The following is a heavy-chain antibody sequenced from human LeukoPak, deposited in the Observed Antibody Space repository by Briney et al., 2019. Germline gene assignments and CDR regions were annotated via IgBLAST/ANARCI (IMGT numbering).Heavy chain of an antibody. V-gene: IGHV1-2*02. CDR1: GYTFTGYY. D-gene: IGHD2-15*01. CDR3: ARDERFCNGDNHYPDLGY. CDR2: INPSTGDT. Sequence: ASVKVSCKASGYTFTGYYLFWVRQAPGQGLEWMGWINPSTGDTRYGQKFQGRVTLTRDTSIRTTYMELSSLRSDDTAVYYCARDERFCNGDNHYPDLGYWGQGTRVTVS. J-gene: IGHJ4*02.